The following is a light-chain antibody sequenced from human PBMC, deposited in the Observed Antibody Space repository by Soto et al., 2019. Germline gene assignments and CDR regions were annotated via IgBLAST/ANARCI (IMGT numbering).Light chain of an antibody. V-gene: IGLV2-14*01. CDR2: HVS. J-gene: IGLJ2*01. Sequence: QSVLTQPASVSGSPGQSITISCTATTSDVGDYNYVSWYQQYPGKAPKPIIYHVSNRPSGVSNRFSGSKSGDTASLTISGLQAEDEADYYCSSYXSGGSVIFGGGTKVTVL. CDR1: TSDVGDYNY. CDR3: SSYXSGGSVI.